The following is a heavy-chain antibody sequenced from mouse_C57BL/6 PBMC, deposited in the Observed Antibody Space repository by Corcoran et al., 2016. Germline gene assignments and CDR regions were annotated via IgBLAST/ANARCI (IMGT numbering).Heavy chain of an antibody. J-gene: IGHJ2*01. Sequence: DVQLQESGPGLVKPSQSLSLTYSVTGYSITSGYYWNGIRQFPGNKMEWMGYISYDGSNNYNPSLKNRISITRDTSKNQFFLKLNSVTTEDTATYYCARKGVWGDFDYWGQGTTLTVSS. CDR1: GYSITSGYY. V-gene: IGHV3-6*01. D-gene: IGHD4-1*01. CDR2: ISYDGSN. CDR3: ARKGVWGDFDY.